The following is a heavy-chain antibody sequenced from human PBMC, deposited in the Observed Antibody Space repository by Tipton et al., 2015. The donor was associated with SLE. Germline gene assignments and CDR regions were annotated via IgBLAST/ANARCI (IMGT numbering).Heavy chain of an antibody. Sequence: LRLSCTVSGGSISSYYWSWIRQPPGKGLEWIGYIYYSGSTNYNPSLKSRVTISVDTSKNQFSLKLSSVTAADTAVYYCARGPYCSSTSCYTAAAFDIWGQGTMVTVSS. V-gene: IGHV4-59*01. CDR2: IYYSGST. CDR3: ARGPYCSSTSCYTAAAFDI. D-gene: IGHD2-2*02. J-gene: IGHJ3*02. CDR1: GGSISSYY.